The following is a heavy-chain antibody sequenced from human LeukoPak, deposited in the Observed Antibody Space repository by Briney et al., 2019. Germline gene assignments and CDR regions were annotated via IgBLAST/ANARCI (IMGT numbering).Heavy chain of an antibody. CDR2: IRQDGDTK. V-gene: IGHV3-7*03. J-gene: IGHJ4*02. CDR3: ARSLPYGTTWYGRSDF. CDR1: GFTFSSYW. Sequence: GGSLRLSCAASGFTFSSYWMSWVRQAPGKGLEWVANIRQDGDTKYYVDSVKGRFTISRDNAMNSLYLQMNSLRAEDTAIYYCARSLPYGTTWYGRSDFWGQGTLVTVSS. D-gene: IGHD6-13*01.